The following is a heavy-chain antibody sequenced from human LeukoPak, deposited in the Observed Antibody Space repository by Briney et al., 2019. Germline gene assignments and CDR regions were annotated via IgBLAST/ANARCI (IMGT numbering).Heavy chain of an antibody. D-gene: IGHD3-22*01. CDR2: IQQDGSAK. J-gene: IGHJ4*02. Sequence: GGSLRLSCAASGFTFSNYWMSWVRQAPGKGLEWVASIQQDGSAKRYLGSVEGRFTISRDNDENSLFLQMNSLRAEDTAVYYCARERGNPYYYDSSGPDYWGQGTLVTVSS. CDR1: GFTFSNYW. CDR3: ARERGNPYYYDSSGPDY. V-gene: IGHV3-7*01.